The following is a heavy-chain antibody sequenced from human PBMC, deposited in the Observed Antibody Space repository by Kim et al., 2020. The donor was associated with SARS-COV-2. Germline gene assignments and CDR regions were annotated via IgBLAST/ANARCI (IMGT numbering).Heavy chain of an antibody. Sequence: SVKVSCKASGGTFSSYAISWVRQAPGQGLEWMGGIIPIFGTANYAQKFQGRATITADESTSTAYMELSSLRSEDTAVYYCARVVTIFGVVIHYYYGMDVWGQGTTVTVSS. CDR3: ARVVTIFGVVIHYYYGMDV. D-gene: IGHD3-3*01. CDR2: IIPIFGTA. V-gene: IGHV1-69*13. J-gene: IGHJ6*02. CDR1: GGTFSSYA.